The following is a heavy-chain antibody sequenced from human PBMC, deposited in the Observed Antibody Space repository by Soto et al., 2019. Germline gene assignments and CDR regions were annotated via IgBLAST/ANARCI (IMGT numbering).Heavy chain of an antibody. V-gene: IGHV3-30*18. J-gene: IGHJ4*02. CDR2: ISYDGSNK. D-gene: IGHD5-18*01. CDR3: AKDGGYSYGDVDY. Sequence: PGGSLRLSCAASGFTFSSYGMHWVRQAPGKGLEWVAVISYDGSNKYYADSVKGRFTISRDNSKNTLYLQMNSMRAEDTAVYYCAKDGGYSYGDVDYWGQGTLVTVSS. CDR1: GFTFSSYG.